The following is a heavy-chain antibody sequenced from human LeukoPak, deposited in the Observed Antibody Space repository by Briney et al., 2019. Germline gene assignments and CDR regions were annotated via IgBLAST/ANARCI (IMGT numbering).Heavy chain of an antibody. CDR3: ATVTLTTDGQNFDY. V-gene: IGHV1-69*05. CDR2: IIPVFSDR. D-gene: IGHD4-17*01. Sequence: ASVKVSCKASGGTFSSYAISWVRQAPGQGLEWMGGIIPVFSDRRYAQNFQGRVTITTDESRSTAYMELSSLRSEDTAVYYCATVTLTTDGQNFDYWGQGTLVTVSS. CDR1: GGTFSSYA. J-gene: IGHJ4*02.